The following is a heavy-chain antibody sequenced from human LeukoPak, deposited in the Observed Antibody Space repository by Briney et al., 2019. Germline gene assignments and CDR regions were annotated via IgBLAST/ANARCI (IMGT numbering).Heavy chain of an antibody. CDR2: IAYVGSNK. Sequence: PGRSLRLSRAASGVTLSSFAMHWVRQAPARGLEGGALIAYVGSNKLYADAVRGRLTISRDNSKNTLYLQMNSLKTEDTAVYSCARAGRQQLVFRAFDVWGQGTMVTVSS. CDR1: GVTLSSFA. D-gene: IGHD6-13*01. V-gene: IGHV3-30*04. CDR3: ARAGRQQLVFRAFDV. J-gene: IGHJ3*01.